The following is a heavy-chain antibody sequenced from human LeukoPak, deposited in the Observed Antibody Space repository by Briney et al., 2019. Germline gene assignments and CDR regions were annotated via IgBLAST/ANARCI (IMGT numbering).Heavy chain of an antibody. V-gene: IGHV1-18*01. Sequence: ASVRVSCKASGYTFTSYGISWVRQAPGQGLEWMGWISAYNGNTNYAQKLQGRVTMTTDTSTSTAYMELRSLRSDDTAVYYCARTFLTIRTHAHYYFDYWGQGTLVTVSP. CDR1: GYTFTSYG. J-gene: IGHJ4*02. D-gene: IGHD3-3*01. CDR2: ISAYNGNT. CDR3: ARTFLTIRTHAHYYFDY.